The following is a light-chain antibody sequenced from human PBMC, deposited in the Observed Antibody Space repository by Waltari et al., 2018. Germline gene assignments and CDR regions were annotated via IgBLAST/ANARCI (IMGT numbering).Light chain of an antibody. J-gene: IGKJ1*01. Sequence: EIVLTQSPATLSLSPGESATLSCRASQSVTRVLAWYQHKPGQAPRLLIYGASNRATGIPDRFSGSGSGTDFSLTISSLEPEDFAVYYCQHYIRLPVTFGQGTKVEIK. V-gene: IGKV3-11*01. CDR2: GAS. CDR3: QHYIRLPVT. CDR1: QSVTRV.